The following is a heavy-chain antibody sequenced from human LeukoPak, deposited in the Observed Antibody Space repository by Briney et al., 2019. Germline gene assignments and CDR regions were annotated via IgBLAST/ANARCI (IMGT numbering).Heavy chain of an antibody. Sequence: GGSLRLSCAASGFTFSSYSMNWVRQAPGRGLEWVSYISSSSSTIYYADSVKGRFTISRDNAKNSLYLQMNSLRAEDTAVYYCARQSYYYYYMDVWGKGTTVTVSS. CDR3: ARQSYYYYYMDV. CDR1: GFTFSSYS. J-gene: IGHJ6*03. CDR2: ISSSSSTI. V-gene: IGHV3-48*04.